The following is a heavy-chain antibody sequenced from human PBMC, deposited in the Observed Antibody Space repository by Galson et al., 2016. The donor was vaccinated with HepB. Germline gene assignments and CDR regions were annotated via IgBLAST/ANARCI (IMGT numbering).Heavy chain of an antibody. CDR2: ISFDGSDK. CDR1: GFTLRYYA. Sequence: SLRLSCAASGFTLRYYAMHWVRQAPGRGLEWVALISFDGSDKYYTDSMKGRFTVSRDNPKNTLYLQMDSLRVEDTAVYYCARDTLVGAWDGLDVWGRGTTVTAAS. CDR3: ARDTLVGAWDGLDV. D-gene: IGHD1-26*01. J-gene: IGHJ6*02. V-gene: IGHV3-30*12.